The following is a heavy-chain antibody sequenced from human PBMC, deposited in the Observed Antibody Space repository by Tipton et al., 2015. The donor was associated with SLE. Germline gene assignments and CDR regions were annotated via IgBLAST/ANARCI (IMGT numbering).Heavy chain of an antibody. D-gene: IGHD1-26*01. CDR2: MWYDGSKT. CDR1: GFMFSGSE. J-gene: IGHJ3*02. CDR3: ATDPPWEQDAFDI. Sequence: RSLRLSCDASGFMFSGSEMNWVRQAPGKGLEWVAVMWYDGSKTYYVDSAKGRFTISRDNARNSLYLQMNSLRADDSAVYYCATDPPWEQDAFDIWGQGTMVTVSS. V-gene: IGHV3-33*08.